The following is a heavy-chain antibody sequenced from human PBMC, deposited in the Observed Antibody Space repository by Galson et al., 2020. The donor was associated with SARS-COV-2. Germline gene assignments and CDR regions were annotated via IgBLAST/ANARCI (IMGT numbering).Heavy chain of an antibody. CDR1: GYSVSTTNY. Sequence: SETLSLTCTVSGYSVSTTNYWGWVRQPPGRGLEWLGSVYPSGTTYYNPSLKSRVTISVDTSKNQFSLRLDSGARQGVNMIVLVTVPGWYFDLWGRGTLVTVSS. D-gene: IGHD3-22*01. CDR2: VYPSGTT. J-gene: IGHJ2*01. V-gene: IGHV4-38-2*02. CDR3: VTVPGWYFDL.